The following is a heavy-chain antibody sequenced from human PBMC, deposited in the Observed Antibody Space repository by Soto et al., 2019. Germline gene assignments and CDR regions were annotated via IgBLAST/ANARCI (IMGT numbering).Heavy chain of an antibody. Sequence: QVQLVQSGAEVKKPGASVKVSCKASGYTFTSYGISWVRQAPGQGLEWTGWISTYIGNTHYAQKFQGRVTMTTDTSTTTAYLELRSLRSGDTAVYYCARDDVGYCSNGVCYTKPLDYWGQGALVTVSS. J-gene: IGHJ4*02. CDR1: GYTFTSYG. CDR2: ISTYIGNT. V-gene: IGHV1-18*01. D-gene: IGHD2-8*01. CDR3: ARDDVGYCSNGVCYTKPLDY.